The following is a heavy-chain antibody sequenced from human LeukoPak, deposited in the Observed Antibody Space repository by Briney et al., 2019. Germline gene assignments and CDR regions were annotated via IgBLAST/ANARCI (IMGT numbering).Heavy chain of an antibody. CDR1: DASIRSYF. V-gene: IGHV4-59*08. CDR2: IYYSGTT. CDR3: ARHGFYISSSYFDY. Sequence: SETLSLTCSVFDASIRSYFWSWIRQAPGKGLEWVGYIYYSGTTNYNPSLKNRVTISVDTSKDQFSLNLSSVTAADTAVYYCARHGFYISSSYFDYWGQGMLVTVSS. J-gene: IGHJ4*02. D-gene: IGHD6-6*01.